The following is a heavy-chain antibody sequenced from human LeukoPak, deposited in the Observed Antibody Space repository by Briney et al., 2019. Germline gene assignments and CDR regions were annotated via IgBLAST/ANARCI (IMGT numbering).Heavy chain of an antibody. D-gene: IGHD3-10*01. CDR3: AKDGSGLTYYFDY. CDR1: EFTFSSYG. CDR2: ISYDGSNK. J-gene: IGHJ4*02. V-gene: IGHV3-30*18. Sequence: GRSLRLSCAASEFTFSSYGMHWVRQAPGKGLEWVAVISYDGSNKYYADSVKGRFTISRDNSKNTLYLQMNSLRAEDTAVYYCAKDGSGLTYYFDYWGQGTLVIVSS.